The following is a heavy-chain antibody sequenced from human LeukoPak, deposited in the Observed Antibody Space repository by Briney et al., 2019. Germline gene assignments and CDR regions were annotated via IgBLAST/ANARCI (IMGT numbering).Heavy chain of an antibody. V-gene: IGHV3-48*03. Sequence: PGGSLRLSCAASGFTFSSYEMNWVRQAPGKGLEWVSYISSSGSTIYYADSVKGRFTISRDNAKNSLYLQMNSLRAEDTAVYYCASHAYFYGLDYWGQGTLVTVSS. CDR3: ASHAYFYGLDY. J-gene: IGHJ4*02. CDR1: GFTFSSYE. D-gene: IGHD3-16*01. CDR2: ISSSGSTI.